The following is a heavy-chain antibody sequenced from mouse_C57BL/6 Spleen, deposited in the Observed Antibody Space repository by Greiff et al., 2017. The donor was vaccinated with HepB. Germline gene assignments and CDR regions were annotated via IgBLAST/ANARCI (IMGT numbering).Heavy chain of an antibody. CDR1: GFSLTSYG. CDR3: ARNKGYDYDGDFDY. CDR2: IWSGGST. V-gene: IGHV2-2*01. Sequence: VKLMESGPGLVQPSQSLSITCTVSGFSLTSYGVHWVRQSPGKGLEWLGVIWSGGSTDYNAAFISRLSISKDNSKSQVFFKMNSLQADDTAIYYCARNKGYDYDGDFDYWGQGTTLTVSS. J-gene: IGHJ2*01. D-gene: IGHD2-4*01.